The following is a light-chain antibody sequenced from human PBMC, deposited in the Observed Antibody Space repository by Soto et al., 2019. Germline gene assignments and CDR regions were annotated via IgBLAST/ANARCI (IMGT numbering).Light chain of an antibody. Sequence: DIQMTQSPSSLSASVGDRVTITCRASQGISNYLAWYQQKPGKVPKLLIYAASTLQSGVRTRFSGSGSGTYFSLLSSSLQLAVFAVYSCDKYDSAPFPFDPGTKVYLK. CDR3: DKYDSAPFP. CDR2: AAS. V-gene: IGKV1-27*01. J-gene: IGKJ3*01. CDR1: QGISNY.